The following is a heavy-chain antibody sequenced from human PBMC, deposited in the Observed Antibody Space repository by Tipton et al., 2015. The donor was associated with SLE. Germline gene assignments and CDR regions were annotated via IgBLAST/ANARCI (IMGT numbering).Heavy chain of an antibody. CDR1: GGSISSYY. CDR2: INHSGST. V-gene: IGHV4-34*01. D-gene: IGHD4-23*01. CDR3: ARAGGNLDAFDI. Sequence: TLSLTCTVSGGSISSYYWSWIRQPPGKGLEWIGEINHSGSTNYNTSLRSRVTISVDTSKNQFSLKLSSVTAADTAVYYCARAGGNLDAFDIWGQGTMVTVSS. J-gene: IGHJ3*02.